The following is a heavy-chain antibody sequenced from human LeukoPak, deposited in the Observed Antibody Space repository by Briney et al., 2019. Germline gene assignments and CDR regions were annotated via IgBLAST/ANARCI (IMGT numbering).Heavy chain of an antibody. CDR2: INHSGST. Sequence: SETLSLTCTVSGGSISSYYWSWIRQPPGKGLEWIGEINHSGSTNYNPSLKSRVTISVDTSKNQFSLKLSPVTAADTAVYYCAARKYDFWSGYPGKNYGMDVWGQGTTVTVSS. J-gene: IGHJ6*02. CDR3: AARKYDFWSGYPGKNYGMDV. CDR1: GGSISSYY. V-gene: IGHV4-34*01. D-gene: IGHD3-3*01.